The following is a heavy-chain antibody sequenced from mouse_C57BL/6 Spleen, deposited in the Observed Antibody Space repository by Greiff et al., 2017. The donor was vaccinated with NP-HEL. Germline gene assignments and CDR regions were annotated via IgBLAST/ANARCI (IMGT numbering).Heavy chain of an antibody. D-gene: IGHD2-4*01. J-gene: IGHJ3*01. Sequence: VQLQQSGPELVKPGASVKISCKASGYAFSSSWMNWVKQRPGKGLEWIGRIYPGDGDTNYNGKFKSKATLTADKSSSTAYMQLSSLTSEDSAVYFCARREDYDWFAYWGQGTLVTVSA. CDR2: IYPGDGDT. V-gene: IGHV1-82*01. CDR1: GYAFSSSW. CDR3: ARREDYDWFAY.